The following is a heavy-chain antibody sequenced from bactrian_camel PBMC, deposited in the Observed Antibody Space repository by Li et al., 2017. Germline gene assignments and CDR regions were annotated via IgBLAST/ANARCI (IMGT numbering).Heavy chain of an antibody. CDR3: AAGAPFVGGWSF. CDR1: GFDFYSAC. Sequence: HVQLVESGGDLVQPGGSLRLSCVGSGFDFYSACMSWVRQAPGKGLEWLSGIYGDGSTCYGDSVKGRSTISRDNAKNTLYLQIYSLKPEDTAVYYCAAGAPFVGGWSFGGQGTQVTVS. D-gene: IGHD8*01. J-gene: IGHJ4*01. CDR2: IYGDGST. V-gene: IGHV3S6*01.